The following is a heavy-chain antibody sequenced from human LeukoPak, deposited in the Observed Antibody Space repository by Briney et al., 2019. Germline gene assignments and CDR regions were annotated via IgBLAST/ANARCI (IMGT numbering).Heavy chain of an antibody. J-gene: IGHJ4*02. CDR2: MNPNSGNI. CDR3: ARVALGILRFLEWLPDDY. CDR1: GYTFTSYD. Sequence: ASVKVSCKASGYTFTSYDINWVRQATGQGLEWMGWMNPNSGNIGYAQKFQGRVTMTRNTSISTAYMELSSLRSEDTAVYYCARVALGILRFLEWLPDDYWGQGTLVTVSS. D-gene: IGHD3-3*01. V-gene: IGHV1-8*01.